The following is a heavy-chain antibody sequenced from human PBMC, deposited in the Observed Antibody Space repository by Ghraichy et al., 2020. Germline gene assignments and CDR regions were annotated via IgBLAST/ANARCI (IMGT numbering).Heavy chain of an antibody. Sequence: SETLSLTCAVYGGSFSGYYWSWIRQPPGKGLEWIGEINHSGSTNYNPSLKSRVTISVDTSKNQFSLKLSSVTAADTAVYYCASELYAPRIAVAGHRGYFDLWGRGTLVTVSS. CDR1: GGSFSGYY. V-gene: IGHV4-34*01. CDR3: ASELYAPRIAVAGHRGYFDL. D-gene: IGHD6-19*01. J-gene: IGHJ2*01. CDR2: INHSGST.